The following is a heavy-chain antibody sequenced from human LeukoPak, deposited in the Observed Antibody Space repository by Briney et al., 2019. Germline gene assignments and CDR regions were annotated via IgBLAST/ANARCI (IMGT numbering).Heavy chain of an antibody. D-gene: IGHD2-2*01. J-gene: IGHJ4*02. CDR3: ARGLSYCSSTSCYFPVGIYYFDY. Sequence: SETLSLTCAVYGGSFSGYYWSWIRQPPGKGLEWIGEINHSGSTNYNPSLKSRVTISVDTSKNQFSLKLSSVTAADTAVYYCARGLSYCSSTSCYFPVGIYYFDYWGQGTLVTVSS. CDR2: INHSGST. V-gene: IGHV4-34*01. CDR1: GGSFSGYY.